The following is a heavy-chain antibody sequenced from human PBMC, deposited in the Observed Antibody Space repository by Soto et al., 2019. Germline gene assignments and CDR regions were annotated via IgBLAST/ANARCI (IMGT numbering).Heavy chain of an antibody. J-gene: IGHJ1*01. Sequence: GASVKVSCKASGGTFSGYAINWVRQAPGQGLEWMGGIIPLLGITDYGQKFQGRITIAADESTGTAYMYLRGLRSEDTAVYYCARDPRSITGTTSSEDFQHWGQGTLVTVSS. CDR1: GGTFSGYA. V-gene: IGHV1-69*13. CDR3: ARDPRSITGTTSSEDFQH. CDR2: IIPLLGIT. D-gene: IGHD1-20*01.